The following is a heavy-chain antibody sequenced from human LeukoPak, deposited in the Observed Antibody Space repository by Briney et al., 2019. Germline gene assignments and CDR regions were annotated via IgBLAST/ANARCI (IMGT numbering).Heavy chain of an antibody. CDR2: ISGSGGST. CDR1: GFTFSSYA. J-gene: IGHJ4*02. V-gene: IGHV3-23*01. CDR3: AKGPLRYFDWLYFDY. D-gene: IGHD3-9*01. Sequence: GGSLRLSCAASGFTFSSYAMSWVRQAPGKGLEWVSAISGSGGSTYYADSVKGRFTISRDNSKNTLYLQMNSLRAEDTAVYYCAKGPLRYFDWLYFDYWGQGTLVTVSS.